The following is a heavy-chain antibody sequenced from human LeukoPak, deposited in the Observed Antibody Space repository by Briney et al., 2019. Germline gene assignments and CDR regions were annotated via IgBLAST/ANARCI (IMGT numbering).Heavy chain of an antibody. CDR3: ARKLDSSSWNDAFDI. V-gene: IGHV3-48*02. Sequence: GGSLRLSCAASGFTFSNYRMNWARQAPGKGLEWVSYISISSSAIYYADSVKGRFTISRDNAKNSLYLQMNSLRDEDTAVYYCARKLDSSSWNDAFDIWGQGTMVTVSS. CDR2: ISISSSAI. D-gene: IGHD6-13*01. J-gene: IGHJ3*02. CDR1: GFTFSNYR.